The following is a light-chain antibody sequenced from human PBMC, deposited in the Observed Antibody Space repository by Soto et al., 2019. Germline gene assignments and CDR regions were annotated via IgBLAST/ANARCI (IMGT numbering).Light chain of an antibody. V-gene: IGKV1-17*03. CDR1: QDIRNF. CDR3: LQHKSYPRT. Sequence: DIQMTQSPSSISASVGDRFTITCRASQDIRNFLVWFQKRTGKVPKRLIYSATRLESGVPSRLSGSGYGTELTLTISSMQTEDFETYYCLQHKSYPRTFGHGTKVDIK. J-gene: IGKJ1*01. CDR2: SAT.